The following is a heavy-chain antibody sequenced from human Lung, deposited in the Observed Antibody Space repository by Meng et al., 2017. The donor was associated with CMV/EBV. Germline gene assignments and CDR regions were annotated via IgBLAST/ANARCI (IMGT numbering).Heavy chain of an antibody. CDR3: AREEVFDRFDP. Sequence: ASXXVSCKASGYTFTSYDMGWVRQAPGQGLEWMGWMSAYNGNTNYALKLQGGVTMTTDTSKSTAYMELRSLGSDETAVYYWAREEVFDRFDPWCQGTLVTVSS. CDR2: MSAYNGNT. V-gene: IGHV1-18*01. CDR1: GYTFTSYD. D-gene: IGHD1-14*01. J-gene: IGHJ5*02.